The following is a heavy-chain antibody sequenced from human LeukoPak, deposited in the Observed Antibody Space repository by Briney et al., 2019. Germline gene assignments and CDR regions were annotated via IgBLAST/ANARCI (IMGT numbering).Heavy chain of an antibody. V-gene: IGHV3-66*01. J-gene: IGHJ3*02. CDR2: LYSSGTI. D-gene: IGHD1-26*01. Sequence: SGGSLRLSCAASGFTVSSRYMTWVRQAPEKGLEWVPVLYSSGTISYADSVKGRFTISRDISKNTLYLQMNSLRAEDTAVYYCATCSPIVGPSRAYNIWGQGSMVTVSS. CDR3: ATCSPIVGPSRAYNI. CDR1: GFTVSSRY.